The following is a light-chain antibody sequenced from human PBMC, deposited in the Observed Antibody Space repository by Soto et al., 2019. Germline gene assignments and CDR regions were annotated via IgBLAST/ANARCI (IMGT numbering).Light chain of an antibody. Sequence: VLSQPPSASGTPGQTVIISCPGSRSDIGSNFVNWYQHLPGTAPKLLIYNSNQLPTRVPDRFSGSKSGTSASLAISGLQSDDEADYYCAAWDDSLTGPVFGTGTKVTVL. CDR2: NSN. CDR1: RSDIGSNF. V-gene: IGLV1-44*01. CDR3: AAWDDSLTGPV. J-gene: IGLJ1*01.